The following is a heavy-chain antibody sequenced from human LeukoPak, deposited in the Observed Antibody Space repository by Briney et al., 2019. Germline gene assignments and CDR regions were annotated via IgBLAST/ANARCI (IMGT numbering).Heavy chain of an antibody. J-gene: IGHJ4*02. CDR3: AKAEAGTIFGVALDY. Sequence: GGSLRLSCAASGFTFSSYGMHWVRQAPGKGLEWVAVISYDGSIKYYADSVKGRFTISRDNSKNTLYLQMNSLRAEDTAVYYCAKAEAGTIFGVALDYWGQGTLVTVSS. V-gene: IGHV3-30*18. CDR2: ISYDGSIK. CDR1: GFTFSSYG. D-gene: IGHD3-3*01.